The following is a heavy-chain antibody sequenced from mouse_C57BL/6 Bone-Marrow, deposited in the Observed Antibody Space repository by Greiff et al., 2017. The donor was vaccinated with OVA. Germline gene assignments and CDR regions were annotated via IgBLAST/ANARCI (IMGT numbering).Heavy chain of an antibody. D-gene: IGHD4-1*01. Sequence: EVKVVESGGGLVQPGESLKLSCESNEYEFPSHDMSWVRKTPEKRLELVAAINSDGGSTYYPDTMARRFIISRDNTKKTLYLQMCSLRSEDTALYYCARMGLMGRLWFAYWGQGTLVTVSA. CDR1: EYEFPSHD. CDR3: ARMGLMGRLWFAY. V-gene: IGHV5-2*01. CDR2: INSDGGST. J-gene: IGHJ3*01.